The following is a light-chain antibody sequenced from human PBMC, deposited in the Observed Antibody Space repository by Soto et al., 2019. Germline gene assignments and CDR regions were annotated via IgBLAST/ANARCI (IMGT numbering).Light chain of an antibody. CDR2: GTS. J-gene: IGKJ5*01. CDR3: QQSYSTLLIT. V-gene: IGKV1-39*01. Sequence: DIQMTQSPSFLSASVGDRVTISCRASQSINTYLNWYQQKPGKAPKLLIYGTSDLQSGVPSRFSGGGSETDFTLTISSLQPEDFATYYCQQSYSTLLITFGQGTRLEVK. CDR1: QSINTY.